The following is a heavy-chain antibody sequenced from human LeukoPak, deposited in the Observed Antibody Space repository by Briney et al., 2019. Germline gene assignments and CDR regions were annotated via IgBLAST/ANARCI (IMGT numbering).Heavy chain of an antibody. Sequence: PSETLSLTCAVYGGSFSGYYWSWIRRPPGKGLEWIGNIFYSGSTYYSPSLKSRVTISLDTSRNQFSLMLNSVTAADTAVYYCAKSNGYGLVDIWGQGTMVTVSS. CDR3: AKSNGYGLVDI. J-gene: IGHJ3*02. V-gene: IGHV4-34*12. CDR2: IFYSGST. D-gene: IGHD3-10*01. CDR1: GGSFSGYY.